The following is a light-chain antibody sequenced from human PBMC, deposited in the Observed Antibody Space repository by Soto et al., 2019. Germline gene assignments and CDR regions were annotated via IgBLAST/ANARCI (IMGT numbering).Light chain of an antibody. CDR3: SSWDGSLSGYV. CDR2: NNN. J-gene: IGLJ1*01. Sequence: QLLLTQPPSASGTPGQGVTISCSGSSSNIGSNYVYWYQQLPGTAPKLLIYNNNQRPSGVPDRFSASKSGTSASLAIRGLRSDDEADYYCSSWDGSLSGYVFGAGTKLTVL. CDR1: SSNIGSNY. V-gene: IGLV1-47*02.